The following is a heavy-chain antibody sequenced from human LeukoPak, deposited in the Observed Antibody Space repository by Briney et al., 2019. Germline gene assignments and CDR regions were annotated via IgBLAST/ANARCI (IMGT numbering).Heavy chain of an antibody. V-gene: IGHV3-15*01. D-gene: IGHD3-3*01. CDR1: GFTFSNAW. Sequence: GGSLRLSCAASGFTFSNAWMSWVRQAPGKGLEWVGRIKSKTDGGTTDYAAPVKGRFTISRDDSKNTLYLQMNSLKTEDTAVYYCTMNLLEWLLDYFDYWGQGTLVTVSS. CDR2: IKSKTDGGTT. CDR3: TMNLLEWLLDYFDY. J-gene: IGHJ4*02.